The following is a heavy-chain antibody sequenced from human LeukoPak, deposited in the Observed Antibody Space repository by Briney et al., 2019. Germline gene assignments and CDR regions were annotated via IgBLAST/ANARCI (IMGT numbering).Heavy chain of an antibody. Sequence: PSETLSLTCTVSGGSIISTSYYWGWIRQPPGKGLEWLASIYYSGSTYYNPSLKSRVTISVDTSKNQFSLKLSSVTAADTAAYYCARIYGGNAFDYWGQGTLVTLSS. D-gene: IGHD4-23*01. V-gene: IGHV4-39*01. CDR2: IYYSGST. CDR3: ARIYGGNAFDY. J-gene: IGHJ4*02. CDR1: GGSIISTSYY.